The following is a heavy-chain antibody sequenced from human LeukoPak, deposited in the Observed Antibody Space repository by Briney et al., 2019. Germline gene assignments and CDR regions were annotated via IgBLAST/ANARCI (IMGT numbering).Heavy chain of an antibody. CDR1: GFTFSTYE. V-gene: IGHV3-48*03. Sequence: PGGSLRLSCAASGFTFSTYEMNWVRQAPGKGLEWLSHISTSGSSIHYADSVKVRFTISRDNAKNSLYLQMNSLRVEHTAVYYCARDATTELGTVYMDVWGKGTTVTISS. CDR3: ARDATTELGTVYMDV. D-gene: IGHD4-17*01. J-gene: IGHJ6*03. CDR2: ISTSGSSI.